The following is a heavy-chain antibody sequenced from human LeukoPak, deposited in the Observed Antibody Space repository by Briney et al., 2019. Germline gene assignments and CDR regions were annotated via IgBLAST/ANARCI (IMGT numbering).Heavy chain of an antibody. CDR1: GYTFTSYG. V-gene: IGHV1-18*01. D-gene: IGHD2-21*01. CDR2: ISAYNGNT. J-gene: IGHJ5*02. Sequence: ASVKVSCKASGYTFTSYGISWVRQAPGQGLEWMGWISAYNGNTNYVQKLQGRVTMTTHTSTSTAYMELRSLRSDDTAVYYCARDRDLTWFDPWGQGTLVTVSS. CDR3: ARDRDLTWFDP.